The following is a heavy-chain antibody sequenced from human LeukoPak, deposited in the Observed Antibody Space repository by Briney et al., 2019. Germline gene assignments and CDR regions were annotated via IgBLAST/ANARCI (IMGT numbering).Heavy chain of an antibody. D-gene: IGHD3-16*01. CDR3: ARSGGPTSFDY. Sequence: GGPLRISAAASGFTFSSYAMHLVRQAPGKWLVRLAGISFEGSTKYYADCVKGRFTISRDNSKNTLYLQMNSLRAEDTAVYYCARSGGPTSFDYCGQGTLVTVSS. J-gene: IGHJ4*02. CDR1: GFTFSSYA. V-gene: IGHV3-30-3*01. CDR2: ISFEGSTK.